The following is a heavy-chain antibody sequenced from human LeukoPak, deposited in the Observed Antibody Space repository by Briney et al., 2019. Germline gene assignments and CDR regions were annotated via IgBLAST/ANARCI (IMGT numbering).Heavy chain of an antibody. CDR2: ISTSDGTT. CDR1: GFTFSSYA. J-gene: IGHJ4*02. CDR3: AKGRTGFSYGYGIDY. D-gene: IGHD5-18*01. V-gene: IGHV3-23*01. Sequence: PGGSLRLSCAASGFTFSSYAMSWVRQAPGKGLEWVSSISTSDGTTYYADSVKGRFTISRDNSKNTLYLQMNSLRAEDAAIYYCAKGRTGFSYGYGIDYWGQGTLVTVSS.